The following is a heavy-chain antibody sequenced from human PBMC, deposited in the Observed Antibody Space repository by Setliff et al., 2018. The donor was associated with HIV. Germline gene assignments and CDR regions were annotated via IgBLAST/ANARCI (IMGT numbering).Heavy chain of an antibody. D-gene: IGHD2-2*01. CDR2: VNHGGET. CDR1: NGSFSGYF. V-gene: IGHV4-34*01. J-gene: IGHJ6*02. CDR3: ARDGPDCSSTKCYAQDYYYYGMDV. Sequence: SETLSLTCTVSNGSFSGYFWHWICQAPGRGLEWIGAVNHGGETNYNPSLESRATISADASKRQFALALSSVTAADTAVYYCARDGPDCSSTKCYAQDYYYYGMDVWGQGTTVTVSS.